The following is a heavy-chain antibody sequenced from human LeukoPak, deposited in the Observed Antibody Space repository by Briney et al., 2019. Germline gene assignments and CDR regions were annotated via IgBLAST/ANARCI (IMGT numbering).Heavy chain of an antibody. Sequence: FYHTGSTSYSPSLKSRVTISADTSKNQFSLKLSSVTAADTAVYYCARALEMASPFFDYWGQGTLVTVSS. CDR2: FYHTGST. CDR3: ARALEMASPFFDY. D-gene: IGHD5-24*01. J-gene: IGHJ4*02. V-gene: IGHV4-59*08.